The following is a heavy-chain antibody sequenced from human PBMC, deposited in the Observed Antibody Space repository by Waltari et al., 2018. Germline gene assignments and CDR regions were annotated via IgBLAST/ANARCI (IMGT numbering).Heavy chain of an antibody. D-gene: IGHD1-26*01. CDR3: TRGKWEPTGYYFDY. Sequence: EVQLVESGGGLVQPGRSLRLSCTASGFTFGDYAMSWFRQAPGKGLEWVGFIRSKAYGGTTEYAASVKGRFTISRDDSKSIAYLQMNSLKTEDTAVYYCTRGKWEPTGYYFDYWGQGTLVTVSS. V-gene: IGHV3-49*03. J-gene: IGHJ4*02. CDR1: GFTFGDYA. CDR2: IRSKAYGGTT.